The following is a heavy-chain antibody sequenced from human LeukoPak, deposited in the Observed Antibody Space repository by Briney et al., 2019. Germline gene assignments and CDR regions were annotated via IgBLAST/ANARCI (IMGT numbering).Heavy chain of an antibody. Sequence: SETLSLTCTVSGDSIGDHHWSWIRQPPGKGLEWIGYILYTGTAKYGPSLKSRVTISIDTSRNQFSLKLNSVTAADTAVYYCAMYSTGRGGHGYWGQGALITVSA. CDR3: AMYSTGRGGHGY. V-gene: IGHV4-59*11. CDR1: GDSIGDHH. CDR2: ILYTGTA. J-gene: IGHJ4*02. D-gene: IGHD2-8*02.